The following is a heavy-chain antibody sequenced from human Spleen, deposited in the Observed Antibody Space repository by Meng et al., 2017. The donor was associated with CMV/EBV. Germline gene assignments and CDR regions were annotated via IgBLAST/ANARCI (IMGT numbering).Heavy chain of an antibody. CDR1: GGSISSSSYY. CDR3: ARTQWLRRFDY. Sequence: SETLSLTWTVSGGSISSSSYYWGWIRQPPGKGLEWIGSIYYSGSTYYNPSLKSRVTISVDTSKNQFSLKLSSVTAADTAVYYCARTQWLRRFDYWGQGTLVTVSS. V-gene: IGHV4-39*07. D-gene: IGHD5-12*01. J-gene: IGHJ4*02. CDR2: IYYSGST.